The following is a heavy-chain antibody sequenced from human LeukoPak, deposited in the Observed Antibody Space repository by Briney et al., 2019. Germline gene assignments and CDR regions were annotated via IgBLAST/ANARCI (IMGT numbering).Heavy chain of an antibody. J-gene: IGHJ5*02. CDR1: GGTFSSYA. CDR3: ARDGYYDYVWGSYRTNWLDP. CDR2: IIPIFGTA. V-gene: IGHV1-69*05. Sequence: ASVKVSCKASGGTFSSYAISWVRQAPGQGLEWMGGIIPIFGTANYAQKFQGRVTITTDESTSTAYMELSSQRSEDTAVYYCARDGYYDYVWGSYRTNWLDPWGQGTLVTVSS. D-gene: IGHD3-16*02.